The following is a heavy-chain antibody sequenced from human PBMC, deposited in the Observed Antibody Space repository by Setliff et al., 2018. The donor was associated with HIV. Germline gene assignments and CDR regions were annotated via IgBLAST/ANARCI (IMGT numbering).Heavy chain of an antibody. J-gene: IGHJ3*02. Sequence: ASVKVSCKASGYTFYSYEISWVRQAPGQGLEWMGRISTSNGYTNYAQKLQGRVTVTTDTSTSTAYMELRGLRSDDTAVYYCARGGSYWGDAFDIWGQGTMVT. CDR2: ISTSNGYT. V-gene: IGHV1-18*01. D-gene: IGHD1-26*01. CDR1: GYTFYSYE. CDR3: ARGGSYWGDAFDI.